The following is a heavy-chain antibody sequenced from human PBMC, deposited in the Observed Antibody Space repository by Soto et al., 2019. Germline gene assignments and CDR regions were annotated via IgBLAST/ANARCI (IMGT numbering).Heavy chain of an antibody. D-gene: IGHD3-16*02. J-gene: IGHJ5*02. Sequence: GGSLRLSCAASGFTFSSYAMSWVRQAPGKGLEWVSAISGSGGSTYYADSVKGRFTISRDNSKNTLYLQMNSLRAEDTAVYYCAKTPLKAHCVWGSYRSNWFDPWGQGTLVTVSS. CDR3: AKTPLKAHCVWGSYRSNWFDP. CDR2: ISGSGGST. V-gene: IGHV3-23*01. CDR1: GFTFSSYA.